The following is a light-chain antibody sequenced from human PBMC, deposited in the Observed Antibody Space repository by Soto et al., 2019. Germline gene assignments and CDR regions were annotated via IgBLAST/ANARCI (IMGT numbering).Light chain of an antibody. J-gene: IGLJ1*01. CDR1: SSDVGAYTY. Sequence: QSALTQPPSASGSPGQSGTISCTGTSSDVGAYTYVSWYQQHPGKAPKLMIYGVTERPSGVPDRFSGSKSGNTASLTVSGLQTEDEAYYYCSSYAGSNNYVFGTGTKVTVL. V-gene: IGLV2-8*01. CDR2: GVT. CDR3: SSYAGSNNYV.